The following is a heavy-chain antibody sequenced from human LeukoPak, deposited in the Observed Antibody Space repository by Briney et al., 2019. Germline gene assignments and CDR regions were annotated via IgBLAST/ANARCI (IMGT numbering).Heavy chain of an antibody. Sequence: PGGSLRLSCAASGFTVSSNYMSWVRQAPGRGLEWVSVIYSGGSTNYADSVKGRFTISRDNSKNTLYLQMNSLRAEDTAVYYCAKGSSGWYSGYFQHWGQGTLVTVSS. D-gene: IGHD6-19*01. V-gene: IGHV3-53*01. CDR1: GFTVSSNY. CDR3: AKGSSGWYSGYFQH. CDR2: IYSGGST. J-gene: IGHJ1*01.